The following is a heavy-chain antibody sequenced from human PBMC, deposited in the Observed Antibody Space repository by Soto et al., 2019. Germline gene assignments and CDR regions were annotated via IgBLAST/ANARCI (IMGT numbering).Heavy chain of an antibody. CDR2: INAGNGNT. CDR1: GYTFTSYA. V-gene: IGHV1-3*01. CDR3: ARDKDQYYDFWSGYYHHGMDV. Sequence: AASVKVSCKASGYTFTSYAMHWVRQAPGQRLEWMGWINAGNGNTKYSQKFQGRVTITRDTSASTAYMELSSLRSEDTAVYYCARDKDQYYDFWSGYYHHGMDVWGQGTTVTVSS. D-gene: IGHD3-3*01. J-gene: IGHJ6*02.